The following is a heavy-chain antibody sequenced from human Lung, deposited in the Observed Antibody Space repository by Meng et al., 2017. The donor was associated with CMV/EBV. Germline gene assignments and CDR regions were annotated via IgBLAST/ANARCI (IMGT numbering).Heavy chain of an antibody. Sequence: ASVKVSXKASGYTFTGYYMHWVRQAPGQGLEWMGWINPNSGGTNYAQKFQGRVTMTRDTSISTAYMELSRLRSDDTAVYYCAGGSIVVVPAAINDMDVWGQGTTVXVSS. J-gene: IGHJ6*02. CDR3: AGGSIVVVPAAINDMDV. CDR1: GYTFTGYY. D-gene: IGHD2-2*02. CDR2: INPNSGGT. V-gene: IGHV1-2*02.